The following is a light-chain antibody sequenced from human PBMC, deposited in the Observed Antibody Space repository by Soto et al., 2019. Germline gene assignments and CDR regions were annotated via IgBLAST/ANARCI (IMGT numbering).Light chain of an antibody. CDR1: QSISSY. Sequence: DIQMTQSPSSLSASVGDRVTITCRASQSISSYLNWYQQKPGKAPKLLIYAASSLQSGVPSRFSGSGSATEFTLTISSLQPDDFATYYCQQYNSYSRTFGQGTKVEIK. V-gene: IGKV1-39*01. CDR3: QQYNSYSRT. CDR2: AAS. J-gene: IGKJ1*01.